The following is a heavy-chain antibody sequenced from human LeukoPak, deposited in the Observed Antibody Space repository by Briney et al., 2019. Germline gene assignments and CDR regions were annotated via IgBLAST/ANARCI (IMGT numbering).Heavy chain of an antibody. CDR3: VKDPGGYYYMDV. CDR1: GASLSNHY. D-gene: IGHD1-26*01. V-gene: IGHV4-59*11. J-gene: IGHJ6*03. Sequence: SETLSLTCTVSGASLSNHYWGWIRQPPGKGLEWIGFIYYSGGTNYNPSLKSRVTISRDMSKHQFSLNLSSVSAADTAGYYCVKDPGGYYYMDVWGKGTTVTVSS. CDR2: IYYSGGT.